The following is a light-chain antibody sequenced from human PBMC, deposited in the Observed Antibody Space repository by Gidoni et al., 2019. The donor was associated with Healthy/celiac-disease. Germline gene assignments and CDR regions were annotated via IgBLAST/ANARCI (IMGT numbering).Light chain of an antibody. V-gene: IGKV3-20*01. Sequence: EIVLTQPPGTLSLSPGERATLSCRASQSVSSSYLAWYQQKPDQAPRLLIYGASSRATGIPDRFSGSGSGTDFTLTISRLEPEDFAVYYCQQYGSSPLTFGGGTKVEIK. CDR1: QSVSSSY. CDR2: GAS. CDR3: QQYGSSPLT. J-gene: IGKJ4*01.